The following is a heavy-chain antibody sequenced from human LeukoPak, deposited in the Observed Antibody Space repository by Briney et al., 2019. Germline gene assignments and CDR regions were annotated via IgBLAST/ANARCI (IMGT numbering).Heavy chain of an antibody. CDR2: IRVGDVT. Sequence: GGSLRLSCAASGFAVSNKFMYWVRQAPGKGLEWVSVIRVGDVTHYADSVKGRFTTSRDSSKNTVHLQMESLRVEDTAVYYCAREDNGGATDDGFDVWGHGTVVTVSS. D-gene: IGHD3-16*01. CDR1: GFAVSNKF. V-gene: IGHV3-53*01. J-gene: IGHJ3*01. CDR3: AREDNGGATDDGFDV.